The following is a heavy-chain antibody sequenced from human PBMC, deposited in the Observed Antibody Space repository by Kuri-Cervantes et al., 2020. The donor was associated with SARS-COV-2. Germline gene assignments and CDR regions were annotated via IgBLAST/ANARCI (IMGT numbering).Heavy chain of an antibody. CDR3: ARHRLVTGATGFPRYHSHMDV. Sequence: SETLSLTCAVYGGSFSNFYWSWIRQPPGKGLEWIGYINHIGKTYYSPSLQRRLSLSVDRPKNQFSLKLRSVTAADTAVYYCARHRLVTGATGFPRYHSHMDVWGKGTTVTVSS. CDR2: INHIGKT. D-gene: IGHD1-26*01. V-gene: IGHV4-34*01. J-gene: IGHJ6*03. CDR1: GGSFSNFY.